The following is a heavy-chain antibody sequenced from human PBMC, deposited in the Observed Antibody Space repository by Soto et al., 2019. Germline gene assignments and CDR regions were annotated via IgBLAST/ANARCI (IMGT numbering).Heavy chain of an antibody. V-gene: IGHV3-30-3*01. J-gene: IGHJ6*02. CDR3: ARVIPEAVAGFGYYYYGMDV. CDR2: ISYDGSNK. D-gene: IGHD6-19*01. CDR1: GFTFSSYA. Sequence: QVQLVESGGGVVQPGRSLRLSCAASGFTFSSYAMHWVRQAPGKGLEWVAVISYDGSNKYYADSVKGRFTISRDNSKNTLYLKMNSLRAEDKAVYYCARVIPEAVAGFGYYYYGMDVWGQGTTVTVSS.